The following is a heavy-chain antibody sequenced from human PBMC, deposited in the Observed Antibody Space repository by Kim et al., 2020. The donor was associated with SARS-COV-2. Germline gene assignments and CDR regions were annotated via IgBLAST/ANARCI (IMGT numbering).Heavy chain of an antibody. D-gene: IGHD6-6*01. CDR3: AARLDY. CDR2: SSSMSTI. Sequence: SSSMSTIYDAGSVKGRFTVSRDHAKISLYLQMTSLRDEDTAVYYGAARLDYWGQGTLVTVSS. J-gene: IGHJ4*02. V-gene: IGHV3-48*02.